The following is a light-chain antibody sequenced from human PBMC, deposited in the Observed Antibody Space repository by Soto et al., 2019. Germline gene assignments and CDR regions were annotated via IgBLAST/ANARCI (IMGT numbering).Light chain of an antibody. J-gene: IGLJ1*01. CDR2: RND. CDR3: ASGDDRLTSPFYD. Sequence: QSVLTKPTSASGAPGQRVTSSCSGSSSNIGSNYVYWYQQLPGTAPKLLIYRNDQRPSGVPDRFSGSKSGTSASLAISGLRSEDEDDYYCASGDDRLTSPFYDFGAGTKLTVL. CDR1: SSNIGSNY. V-gene: IGLV1-47*01.